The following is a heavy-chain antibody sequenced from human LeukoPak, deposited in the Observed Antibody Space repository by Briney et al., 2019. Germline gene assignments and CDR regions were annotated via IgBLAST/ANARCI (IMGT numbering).Heavy chain of an antibody. J-gene: IGHJ4*02. CDR1: GFNFSSHA. V-gene: IGHV3-23*01. CDR2: ISGSGDST. D-gene: IGHD6-13*01. CDR3: AKREQQLIIQPFDY. Sequence: SRRLCRAASGFNFSSHAMSWVSKAPGRGLGWVSGISGSGDSTYYADSVKGRFTISRDNSKNTLYLQMNSLRAEDTALYYCAKREQQLIIQPFDYWGQGTLVTVSS.